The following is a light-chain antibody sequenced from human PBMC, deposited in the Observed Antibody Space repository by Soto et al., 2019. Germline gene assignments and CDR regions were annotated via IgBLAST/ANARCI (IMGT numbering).Light chain of an antibody. CDR2: RAS. CDR3: QQRASWPLT. V-gene: IGKV3-11*01. CDR1: QSLGTS. J-gene: IGKJ4*01. Sequence: ILLTQSPATLSLSPGETAALSCWASQSLGTSLAWYQHRPGQAPRLLLYRASNRAAGIPVGFSGSGYGTGFTLTISNLEPEDLGTYYCQQRASWPLTFGGGTKVEI.